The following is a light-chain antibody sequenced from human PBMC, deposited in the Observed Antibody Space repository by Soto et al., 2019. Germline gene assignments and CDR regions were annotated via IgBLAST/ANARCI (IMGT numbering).Light chain of an antibody. CDR2: GAS. CDR3: QQYGSSPPFT. J-gene: IGKJ3*01. CDR1: QSVSNNY. V-gene: IGKV3-20*01. Sequence: EIVLTQSPGTLSLSPGARATLSCTASQSVSNNYLAWYQQKPGQAPRLLIYGASSRATGIPDRFSGSGSGTDFTLTIISLEPEDFAVYYCQQYGSSPPFTFGHGTKVDIK.